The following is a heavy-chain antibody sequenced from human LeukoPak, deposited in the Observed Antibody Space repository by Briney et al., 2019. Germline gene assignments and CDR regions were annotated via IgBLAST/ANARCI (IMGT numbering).Heavy chain of an antibody. CDR1: GFTVSSNY. V-gene: IGHV3-66*01. CDR3: VRETVAGPPGDYCYTFYYMDV. CDR2: IDSGRTT. J-gene: IGHJ6*03. D-gene: IGHD6-19*01. Sequence: PGGSLRLSCAASGFTVSSNYMTWVRQAPGKGLDWVSAIDSGRTTYYADSVKGRFTISRDDSKNTLYLQMHSLRAEDTAVYYCVRETVAGPPGDYCYTFYYMDVWGKGTTVTVSS.